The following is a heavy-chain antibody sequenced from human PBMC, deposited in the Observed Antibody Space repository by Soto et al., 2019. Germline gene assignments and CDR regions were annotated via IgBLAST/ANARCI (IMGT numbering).Heavy chain of an antibody. D-gene: IGHD6-13*01. CDR1: GFTFSSYS. V-gene: IGHV3-21*01. J-gene: IGHJ6*02. CDR2: ISSSSSYI. CDR3: ARDQRDSSSYFIRYYYYGMDV. Sequence: EVQLVESGGGLVKPGGSLRLSCAASGFTFSSYSMNWVRQAPGKGLEWVSSISSSSSYIYYADSVKGRFTISRDNAKNXLXLXTNSLRAEATAVYYCARDQRDSSSYFIRYYYYGMDVWGQGTTVTVSS.